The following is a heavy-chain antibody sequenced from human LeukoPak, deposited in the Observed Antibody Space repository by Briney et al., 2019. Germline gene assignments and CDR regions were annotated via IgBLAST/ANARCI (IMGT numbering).Heavy chain of an antibody. V-gene: IGHV3-23*01. J-gene: IGHJ4*02. CDR2: ITSGVGIT. Sequence: GGSLRLSCVASGFTFSNYGMNWVRQAPGKGLEWVSIITSGVGITYYADSVKGRFTISRDNSKNTLYLQMNSLRAENTAVYYCAKGDYYDLDYWGQGTLVTVSS. D-gene: IGHD3-22*01. CDR1: GFTFSNYG. CDR3: AKGDYYDLDY.